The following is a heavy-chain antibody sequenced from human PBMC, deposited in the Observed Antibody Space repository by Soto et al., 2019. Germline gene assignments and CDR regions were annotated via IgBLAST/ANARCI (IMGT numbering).Heavy chain of an antibody. V-gene: IGHV3-23*01. D-gene: IGHD3-16*01. CDR3: AKGGHYYYYYGMDV. CDR1: GFTFSSYA. CDR2: ISGSGGST. Sequence: PVGSLRLSCAASGFTFSSYAMSWVRQAPGKGLEWVSAISGSGGSTYYADSVKGRFTISRDNSKNTLYLQMTSRRAEDTAVYYCAKGGHYYYYYGMDVWGQGTTVTVSS. J-gene: IGHJ6*02.